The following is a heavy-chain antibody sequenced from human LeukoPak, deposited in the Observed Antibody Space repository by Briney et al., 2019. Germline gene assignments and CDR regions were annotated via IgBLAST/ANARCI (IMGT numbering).Heavy chain of an antibody. Sequence: AGGSLRLSCAASGFALINHNMNWVRQAPGKGLEWVANIKQDGSEKYYVDSVKGRFTISRDNAKNSLFLQMNSLRAEDTAVYYCARDGVGAFDIWGQGTMVTVSS. CDR2: IKQDGSEK. CDR3: ARDGVGAFDI. CDR1: GFALINHN. D-gene: IGHD3-10*01. J-gene: IGHJ3*02. V-gene: IGHV3-7*04.